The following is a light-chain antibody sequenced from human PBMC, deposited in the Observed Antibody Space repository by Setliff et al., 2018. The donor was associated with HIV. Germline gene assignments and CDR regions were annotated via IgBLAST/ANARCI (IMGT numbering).Light chain of an antibody. CDR1: SSDIGAYNY. J-gene: IGLJ1*01. V-gene: IGLV2-8*01. CDR2: GVS. Sequence: QSVLTQPPSASGSPGQSVTISCTGTSSDIGAYNYISWYQQHPGKAPKLMIYGVSRRPSRVTDRLSGSKSGNTASLIISGLQAEEEADYYCSSYTGSDIYVFGTGTKVTVL. CDR3: SSYTGSDIYV.